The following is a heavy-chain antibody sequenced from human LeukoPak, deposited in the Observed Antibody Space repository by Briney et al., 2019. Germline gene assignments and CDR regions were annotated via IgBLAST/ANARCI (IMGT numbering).Heavy chain of an antibody. CDR2: INPSGGST. J-gene: IGHJ5*02. CDR3: ARDQTGITIFGVAKREHRGVNWFDP. CDR1: GYTSTSYY. V-gene: IGHV1-46*01. Sequence: VASVKVSCKASGYTSTSYYMHWVRQAPGQGLEWMGIINPSGGSTSYAQKFQGRVTMTRDTSTSTVYMELSSLRSEDTAVYYCARDQTGITIFGVAKREHRGVNWFDPWGQGTLVTVSS. D-gene: IGHD3-3*01.